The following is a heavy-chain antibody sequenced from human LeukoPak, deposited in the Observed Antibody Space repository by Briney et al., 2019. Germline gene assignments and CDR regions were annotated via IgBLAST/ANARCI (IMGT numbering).Heavy chain of an antibody. CDR2: ISISSTYM. V-gene: IGHV3-21*01. CDR1: GFTFNSYS. J-gene: IGHJ6*03. CDR3: ARDGVGGKDYYFYMDV. D-gene: IGHD4-23*01. Sequence: GGSLRLSCAASGFTFNSYSMNWVRQAPGKGLEWVSSISISSTYMYNADSVKGRFTISRDNAKNSLYLQMNSLRVEDTAVYFCARDGVGGKDYYFYMDVWGKGTTVTVS.